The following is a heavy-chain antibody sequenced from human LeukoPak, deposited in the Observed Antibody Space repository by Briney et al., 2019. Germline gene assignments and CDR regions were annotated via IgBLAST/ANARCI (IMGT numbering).Heavy chain of an antibody. CDR3: TRDLGPYGMHG. CDR2: INSDGSTT. D-gene: IGHD3-16*01. CDR1: GLSFSSSW. Sequence: AGSLRLSCAASGLSFSSSWRHWVRQAPGTGLVWVAGINSDGSTTNYADSVKGRFTISRENAMSTVQLLMTSVSAEAPAEYCCTRDLGPYGMHGRVQGATPTDCS. J-gene: IGHJ6*01. V-gene: IGHV3-74*01.